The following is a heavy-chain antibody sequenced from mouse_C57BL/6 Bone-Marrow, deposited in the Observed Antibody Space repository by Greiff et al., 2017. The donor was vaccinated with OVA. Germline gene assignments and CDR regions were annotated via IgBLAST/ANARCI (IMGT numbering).Heavy chain of an antibody. V-gene: IGHV1-59*01. Sequence: QVQLQQPGAALVRPGTSVKLSCKASGYTFTSYWMHWVKQRPGQGLEWIGVIDPSDSYTNYNQKFKGKATLTVDTSSSTAYMQLSSLTSEDSAVYYCAIRDYGPFAYWGQGTLVTVSA. D-gene: IGHD2-4*01. J-gene: IGHJ3*01. CDR3: AIRDYGPFAY. CDR1: GYTFTSYW. CDR2: IDPSDSYT.